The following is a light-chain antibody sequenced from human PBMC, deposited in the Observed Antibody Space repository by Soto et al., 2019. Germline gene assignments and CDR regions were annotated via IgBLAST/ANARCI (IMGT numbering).Light chain of an antibody. CDR2: DAS. J-gene: IGKJ4*01. CDR1: QSISSW. V-gene: IGKV1-5*01. CDR3: QQYNSPPLT. Sequence: DIQMTQSPSTLSASVGDRVTITCRASQSISSWLAWYQQKPGKAPKLLIYDASSLESGVPSRFSGSGSGTEFTLTISSLQPDDFATYYCQQYNSPPLTFGGGTKFEIK.